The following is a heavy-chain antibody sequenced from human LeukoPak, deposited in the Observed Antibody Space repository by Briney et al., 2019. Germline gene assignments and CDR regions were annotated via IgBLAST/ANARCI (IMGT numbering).Heavy chain of an antibody. CDR1: GYTFTSYY. CDR3: ARREALYDSSGLRQLYYFDY. J-gene: IGHJ4*02. D-gene: IGHD3-22*01. Sequence: GASVKVSCKASGYTFTSYYMHWVRQAPGQGLEWMGIINPSGGSTSYAQKFQGRVTMTRDTSTSTVYMELSSLRSEDTAVYYCARREALYDSSGLRQLYYFDYWGQGTLVTVSS. V-gene: IGHV1-46*01. CDR2: INPSGGST.